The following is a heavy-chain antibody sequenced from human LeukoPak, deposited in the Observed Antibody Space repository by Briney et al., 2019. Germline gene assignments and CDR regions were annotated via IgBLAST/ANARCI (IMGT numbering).Heavy chain of an antibody. V-gene: IGHV1-2*02. CDR3: ARGLSVIFGVGDRHTHWFDP. D-gene: IGHD3-3*01. Sequence: GASVKVSCKASGYTFTGYYMHWVRQAPGQGLEWMGWINPNSGGTNYAQKFQGRATMTRDTSISTAYMELSRLRSDDTAVYYCARGLSVIFGVGDRHTHWFDPWGQGTLVTVSS. CDR2: INPNSGGT. CDR1: GYTFTGYY. J-gene: IGHJ5*02.